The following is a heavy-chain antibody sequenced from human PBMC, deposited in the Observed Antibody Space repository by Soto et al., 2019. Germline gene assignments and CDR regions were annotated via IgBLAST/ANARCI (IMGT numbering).Heavy chain of an antibody. V-gene: IGHV3-11*01. CDR1: GFTFSDYY. CDR2: ISSSGSTI. Sequence: QVQVVESGGGLVKPGGSLRLSCAASGFTFSDYYMSWIRQAPGKGLEGVSYISSSGSTIYYADAVKGRFTISRDNAKKLIDLRMNSMRAEDTDVYYCGRGGQQVHGMDGWGQGTTVTVSS. D-gene: IGHD6-13*01. J-gene: IGHJ6*02. CDR3: GRGGQQVHGMDG.